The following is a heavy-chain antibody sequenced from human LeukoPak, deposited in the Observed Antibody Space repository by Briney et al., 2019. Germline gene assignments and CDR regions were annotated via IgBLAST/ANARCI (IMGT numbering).Heavy chain of an antibody. CDR2: ISGYNGNT. D-gene: IGHD3-16*01. CDR3: ARGGPTARLITFGGVTDY. J-gene: IGHJ4*02. V-gene: IGHV1-18*01. Sequence: ASVKVSCKASGYTFTTYGISWVRQAPGQGLEWMGWISGYNGNTNYAQKFQGRITMTTDTSTTTAYMELRSLTSDDTAVYYCARGGPTARLITFGGVTDYWGQGTLVTVSS. CDR1: GYTFTTYG.